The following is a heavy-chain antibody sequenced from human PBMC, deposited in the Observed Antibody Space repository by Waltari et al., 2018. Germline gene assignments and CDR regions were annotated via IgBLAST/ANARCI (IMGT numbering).Heavy chain of an antibody. CDR3: ARYGGGGYYFDY. CDR2: ISYDGSNK. V-gene: IGHV3-30*04. Sequence: QVQLVESGGGVVQPGRSLRLSCAASGFTFSSYAMHWVRQAPGKGLEWVAVISYDGSNKYYAESWKGRFTISRDNSKNTLYLQMNSLRAEDTAVYYCARYGGGGYYFDYWGQGTLVTVSS. D-gene: IGHD4-17*01. CDR1: GFTFSSYA. J-gene: IGHJ4*02.